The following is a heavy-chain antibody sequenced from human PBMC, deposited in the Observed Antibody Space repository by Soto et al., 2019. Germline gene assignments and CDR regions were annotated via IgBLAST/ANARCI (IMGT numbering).Heavy chain of an antibody. D-gene: IGHD2-2*02. CDR1: GYTFTGYY. Sequence: QVQLVQSGAEVKKPGASVKVSYKASGYTFTGYYMHWVRQAPGQGLEWMGWINPNSGGTNYAQKFQGRVTMTRDTSISTAYMELSRLRSDDTAVYYCARVGCSSTSCYRRGWFDPWGQGTLVTVSS. V-gene: IGHV1-2*02. J-gene: IGHJ5*02. CDR2: INPNSGGT. CDR3: ARVGCSSTSCYRRGWFDP.